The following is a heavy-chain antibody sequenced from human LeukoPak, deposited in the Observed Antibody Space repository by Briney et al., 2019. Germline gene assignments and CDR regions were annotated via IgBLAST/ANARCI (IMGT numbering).Heavy chain of an antibody. D-gene: IGHD4-23*01. CDR2: INPSGGST. V-gene: IGHV1-46*01. CDR1: GYTFTSYY. J-gene: IGHJ1*01. CDR3: ARREGLRWYPEYFQH. Sequence: ASVKVSCKASGYTFTSYYMHWVRQAPVQGLEWMGIINPSGGSTSYAQKFQGRVTMTRDTSTSTVYMELSSLRSEDTAVYYCARREGLRWYPEYFQHWGQGTLVTVSS.